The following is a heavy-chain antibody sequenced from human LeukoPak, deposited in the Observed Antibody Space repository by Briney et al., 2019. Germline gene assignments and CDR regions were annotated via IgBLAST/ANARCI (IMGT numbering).Heavy chain of an antibody. Sequence: GGSLRLSCAASGFTFSSYSMNWVRQAPGKGLEWVSSISISSSSYMYYADSVKGRFTISRDNAKNSLYLQMNSLRAEDTAVYYCARALPRSIAARYYYYYYMDVWGKGTTVTVSS. J-gene: IGHJ6*03. CDR1: GFTFSSYS. CDR3: ARALPRSIAARYYYYYYMDV. V-gene: IGHV3-21*01. D-gene: IGHD6-6*01. CDR2: ISISSSSYM.